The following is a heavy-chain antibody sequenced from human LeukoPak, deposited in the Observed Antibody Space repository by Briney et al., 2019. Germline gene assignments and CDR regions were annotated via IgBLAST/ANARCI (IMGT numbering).Heavy chain of an antibody. CDR1: GGSISSSSYY. CDR3: ARFNYDFWSGSLDI. Sequence: SETLSLTCTVSGGSISSSSYYWGWIRQPPGKGLEWIGSIYYSGSTYYNPSLKSRVTISVDTSKNQFSLKLSSVTAADTAVYYCARFNYDFWSGSLDIWGQGTLVTVSS. V-gene: IGHV4-39*01. CDR2: IYYSGST. D-gene: IGHD3-3*01. J-gene: IGHJ4*02.